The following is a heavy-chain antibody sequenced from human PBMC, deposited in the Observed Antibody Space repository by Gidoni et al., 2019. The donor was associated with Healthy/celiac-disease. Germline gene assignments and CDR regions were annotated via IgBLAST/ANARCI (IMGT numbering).Heavy chain of an antibody. D-gene: IGHD5-12*01. Sequence: QVQLQQWGAGLLKPSETLSLTCAVYGGSFSGYYWSWIRQPPGKGLEWIGEINHSGSTNYNPPLKSRVTISVDTSKNQFSLKLSSVTAADTAVYYCARVTSGNRRWLQLVYFDYWGQGTLVTVSS. J-gene: IGHJ4*02. V-gene: IGHV4-34*01. CDR3: ARVTSGNRRWLQLVYFDY. CDR2: INHSGST. CDR1: GGSFSGYY.